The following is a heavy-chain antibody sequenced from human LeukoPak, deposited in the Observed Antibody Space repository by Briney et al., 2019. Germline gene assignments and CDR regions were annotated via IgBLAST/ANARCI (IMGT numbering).Heavy chain of an antibody. J-gene: IGHJ4*02. V-gene: IGHV3-64D*06. D-gene: IGHD6-13*01. CDR3: VNGDQSSWYRTLLY. CDR2: ISSNGGST. Sequence: PGGSLRLSCSASGFTFSTYAMHWVRQAPGKGLEYVSAISSNGGSTYYADSVKGRFTISRVNSKNTLYLQMSSLRAEDTAMYYCVNGDQSSWYRTLLYWGQGTLVTVSS. CDR1: GFTFSTYA.